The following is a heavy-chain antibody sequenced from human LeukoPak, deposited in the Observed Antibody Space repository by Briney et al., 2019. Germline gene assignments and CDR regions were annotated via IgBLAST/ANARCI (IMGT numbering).Heavy chain of an antibody. CDR2: VLYDGTTK. Sequence: GRSLGLSCAASGFTFSSYVMHWVRQAPGTGQEWVADVLYDGTTKHYADSVKGRFTISRDNSKNTLYLQMNSLRLEDTAVYYCARAGGPNWPDVNWFGPWGQGTLVTVSS. J-gene: IGHJ5*02. D-gene: IGHD1-1*01. CDR1: GFTFSSYV. CDR3: ARAGGPNWPDVNWFGP. V-gene: IGHV3-30*03.